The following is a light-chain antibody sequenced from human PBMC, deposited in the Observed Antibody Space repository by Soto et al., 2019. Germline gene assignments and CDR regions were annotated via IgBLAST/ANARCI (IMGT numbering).Light chain of an antibody. Sequence: DIQMTQSPSTLSASVGDRVTITCRASQSIGSSLAWYQQKPGKGPKLLIYDASNLEIGVPSRFSGSGSGTDFTLTISSLRAEDFAIYFCQQTKSYPSTFGRGTKVDIK. V-gene: IGKV1-5*01. CDR1: QSIGSS. CDR2: DAS. CDR3: QQTKSYPST. J-gene: IGKJ4*01.